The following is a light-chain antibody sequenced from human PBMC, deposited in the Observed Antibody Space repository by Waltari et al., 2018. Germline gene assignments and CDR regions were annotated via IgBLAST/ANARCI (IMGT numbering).Light chain of an antibody. CDR1: SNDIGGSNY. CDR2: DVN. J-gene: IGLJ2*01. Sequence: QSALTQPASVSGSPGQSVTISCTGTSNDIGGSNYVSWYQQRPGKAPKLIIYDVNNRPSGVSRRFSGSKSGNTASLTISGLQAEDETDYYCSSFTRTVLFGGGTKLTVL. CDR3: SSFTRTVL. V-gene: IGLV2-14*01.